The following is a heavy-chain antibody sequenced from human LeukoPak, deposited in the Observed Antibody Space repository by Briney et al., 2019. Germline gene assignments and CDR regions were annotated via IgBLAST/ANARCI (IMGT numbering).Heavy chain of an antibody. CDR3: AGRSCGGRWCYAVDY. V-gene: IGHV4-38-2*02. Sequence: SETLSLTCSVSGYSINNGFYWGWIRQSPGKGLEWIGGVSHIGTTNYNPSLRSRVTISVDTSKMQFSLKMNSMSAADTAVYYCAGRSCGGRWCYAVDYWRKGILVSVSS. CDR2: VSHIGTT. CDR1: GYSINNGFY. J-gene: IGHJ4*02. D-gene: IGHD2-21*01.